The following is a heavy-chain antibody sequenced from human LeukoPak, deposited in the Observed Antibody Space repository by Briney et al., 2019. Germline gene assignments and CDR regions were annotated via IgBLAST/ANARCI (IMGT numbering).Heavy chain of an antibody. CDR1: GFTFSPVW. Sequence: PGGSLRLSRAASGFTFSPVWMHWVRQAPGKGLMWVSHIINDGSYTTYADSVKGRFTISRDNAKNTVYLQMNSLRAEDTAVYYCATDDKYAPSSWGQGTLVTVSS. D-gene: IGHD2-2*01. J-gene: IGHJ5*02. CDR2: IINDGSYT. CDR3: ATDDKYAPSS. V-gene: IGHV3-74*01.